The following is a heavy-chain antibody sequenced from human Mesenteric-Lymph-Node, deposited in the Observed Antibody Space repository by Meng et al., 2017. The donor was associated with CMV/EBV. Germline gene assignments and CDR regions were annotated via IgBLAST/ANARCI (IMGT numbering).Heavy chain of an antibody. V-gene: IGHV1-8*01. CDR1: GYNFNNYD. D-gene: IGHD1-7*01. J-gene: IGHJ4*02. Sequence: KVSCEDSGYNFNNYDINWVRQAVGQGFEWMGWMNPISGNTGYAQKFQGRVTMTRSTSTATAYMELSSLRLEDTAVYYCAVNYHSAYWGQGTLVTVSS. CDR2: MNPISGNT. CDR3: AVNYHSAY.